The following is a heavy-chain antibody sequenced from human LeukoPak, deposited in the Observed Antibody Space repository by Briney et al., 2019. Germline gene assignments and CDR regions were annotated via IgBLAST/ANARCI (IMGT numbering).Heavy chain of an antibody. CDR3: ARAPDRTMVRGVIDY. CDR2: INPSGGST. J-gene: IGHJ4*02. CDR1: GYTFTSYC. V-gene: IGHV1-46*01. D-gene: IGHD3-10*01. Sequence: GASVKVSCKASGYTFTSYCMHRVRQAPGQGLEWMGMINPSGGSTSYAQKYQGRVTMTRDTSTSTVYMELSSLRSEDTAVYYCARAPDRTMVRGVIDYWGQGTLVTVSS.